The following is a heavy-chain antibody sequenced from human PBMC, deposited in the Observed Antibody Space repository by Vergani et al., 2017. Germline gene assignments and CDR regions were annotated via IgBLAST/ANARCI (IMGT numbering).Heavy chain of an antibody. J-gene: IGHJ4*02. CDR2: INPSGGHT. D-gene: IGHD3-9*01. CDR3: ARGDYGILTGYRY. CDR1: VYTFSNYY. Sequence: QVQVVQSGAEVKKSGASVKVSFKTSVYTFSNYYMHWVRQAPGQGLEWMGIINPSGGHTNYAQKFQGRVTMTRDTSTSTVYMELSSLRSEDTAIYYCARGDYGILTGYRYRGQGTLVTVSA. V-gene: IGHV1-46*03.